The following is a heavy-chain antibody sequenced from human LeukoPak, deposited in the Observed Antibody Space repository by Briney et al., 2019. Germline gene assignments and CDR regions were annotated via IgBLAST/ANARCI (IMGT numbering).Heavy chain of an antibody. CDR3: ARDQDGYSRFDY. D-gene: IGHD5-24*01. Sequence: SETLSLTCTVSGGAIISGGHYWSWIRQHPGKGLEWIGYIYYSGTTYYNPSLRSRVTISVDTSVNQFSLRLTSVTAADTAVYYCARDQDGYSRFDYWGQGTLVTVSS. CDR1: GGAIISGGHY. J-gene: IGHJ4*02. V-gene: IGHV4-31*03. CDR2: IYYSGTT.